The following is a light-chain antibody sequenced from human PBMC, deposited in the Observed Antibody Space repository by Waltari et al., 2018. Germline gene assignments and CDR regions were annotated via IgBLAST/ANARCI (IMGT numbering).Light chain of an antibody. CDR1: SGSIASTY. J-gene: IGLJ3*02. CDR2: EDD. CDR3: QAYVSPGWV. Sequence: NFMLTQPHSVSESPGKTVTISCTRNSGSIASTYVQRFQQRPGRATTTLIFEDDKRPSGVPDRFSGSIDSSSNSASLTISGLKNEDEADYYCQAYVSPGWVFGGGTKLTVL. V-gene: IGLV6-57*03.